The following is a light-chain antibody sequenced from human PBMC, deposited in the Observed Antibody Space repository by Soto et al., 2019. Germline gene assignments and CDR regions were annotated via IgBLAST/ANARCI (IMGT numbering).Light chain of an antibody. V-gene: IGLV1-40*01. Sequence: QSVLTQPPSVSGAPGQRVTISCTGSSSNIGAGYDVHWYQQLPGTAPKLLIYGNSNRPSGVPDRFSGSKSGTSASLAITGLQAEDEADYYCSSHNTIATLQVFGPGPKVTVL. CDR2: GNS. CDR3: SSHNTIATLQV. J-gene: IGLJ1*01. CDR1: SSNIGAGYD.